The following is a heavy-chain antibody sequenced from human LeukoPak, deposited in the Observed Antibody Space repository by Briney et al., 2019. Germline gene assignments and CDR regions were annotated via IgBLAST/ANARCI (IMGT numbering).Heavy chain of an antibody. Sequence: ASVKVSCKASGYTFTGYYMHWVRQAPGQGLEWMGWINPNSGGTNYAQKFQGRVTMTRDTSISTAYMELSRLRSDDTAVYYCARDPYYYDSSGYYYKSDWGQGTLVTVSS. V-gene: IGHV1-2*02. CDR3: ARDPYYYDSSGYYYKSD. CDR1: GYTFTGYY. D-gene: IGHD3-22*01. CDR2: INPNSGGT. J-gene: IGHJ4*02.